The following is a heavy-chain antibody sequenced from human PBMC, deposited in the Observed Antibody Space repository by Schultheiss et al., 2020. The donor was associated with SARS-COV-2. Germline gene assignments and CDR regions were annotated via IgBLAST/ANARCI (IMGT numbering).Heavy chain of an antibody. CDR3: AREWGGYSSSWYVGGYWFDP. CDR2: IIPIFGTA. J-gene: IGHJ5*02. D-gene: IGHD6-13*01. Sequence: SVKVSCKASGGTFSSYAISWVRQAPGQGLEWMGGIIPIFGTANYAQKFQGRVTITRDTSASTAYMELSSLRSEDTAVYYCAREWGGYSSSWYVGGYWFDPWGQGTLVTVSS. CDR1: GGTFSSYA. V-gene: IGHV1-69*05.